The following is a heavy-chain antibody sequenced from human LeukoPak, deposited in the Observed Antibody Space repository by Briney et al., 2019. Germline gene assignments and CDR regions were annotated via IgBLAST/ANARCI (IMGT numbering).Heavy chain of an antibody. CDR3: ARRGRYSYGSYFDY. CDR2: IYPGDSDT. CDR1: GSIFTSYW. V-gene: IGHV5-51*01. Sequence: GASLQISCKGSGSIFTSYWIGWVRQVPGKGLEWMGIIYPGDSDTTYSPSFQGQVTVSADKSISTAYLQWSSLKASDTAMYYCARRGRYSYGSYFDYWGQGTLVTVSS. J-gene: IGHJ4*02. D-gene: IGHD5-18*01.